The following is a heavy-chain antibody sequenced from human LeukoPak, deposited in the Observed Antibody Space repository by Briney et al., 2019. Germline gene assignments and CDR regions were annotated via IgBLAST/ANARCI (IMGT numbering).Heavy chain of an antibody. V-gene: IGHV4-59*01. J-gene: IGHJ4*02. D-gene: IGHD4-23*01. CDR2: TSYSGST. CDR1: GGSISSYY. CDR3: ARTRAYGGRPDY. Sequence: SETLSLTCTVSGGSISSYYWSWIRQPPGKGLEWIGYTSYSGSTNYNPSLKSRVTISVDTSKNQFSLKLTSVTAADTAVYYCARTRAYGGRPDYWGQGTLVTVSS.